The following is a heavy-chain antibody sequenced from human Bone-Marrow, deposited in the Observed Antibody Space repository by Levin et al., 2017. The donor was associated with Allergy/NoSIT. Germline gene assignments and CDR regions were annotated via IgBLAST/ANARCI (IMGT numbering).Heavy chain of an antibody. CDR3: GRDGPGGGH. CDR1: GVTVFNNY. V-gene: IGHV3-66*01. CDR2: IYSGGDT. Sequence: ASVKVSCTASGVTVFNNYFMWVRQAPGKGLEWVSHIYSGGDTNYADSVKGRFSVSRDNSKNTVYLQMNSLRADDTAVYYCGRDGPGGGHWGPGTQVTVSS. D-gene: IGHD3-10*01. J-gene: IGHJ4*02.